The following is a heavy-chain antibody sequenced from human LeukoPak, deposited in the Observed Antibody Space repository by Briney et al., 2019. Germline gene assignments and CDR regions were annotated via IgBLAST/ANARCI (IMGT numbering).Heavy chain of an antibody. J-gene: IGHJ4*02. Sequence: GGSLRLSCAASGFTFSSYGTHWGRQAPGKGREWGAFIRYVGSNKYYAGSVKGRFTISRDNSQNTLYLQMNSLRAEDTAVYDCSKDLGPATADYWGQGTLVTVSS. V-gene: IGHV3-30*02. D-gene: IGHD2-2*01. CDR2: IRYVGSNK. CDR3: SKDLGPATADY. CDR1: GFTFSSYG.